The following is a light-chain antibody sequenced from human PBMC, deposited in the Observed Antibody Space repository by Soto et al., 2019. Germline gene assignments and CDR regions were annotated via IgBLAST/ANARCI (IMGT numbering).Light chain of an antibody. Sequence: SYELAQPPSVSVSPGQTARITCSGDALPKQYVYWYQQKSGQAPVLMIYRDSERPSGIPERFSGSRSGRTVTLTISGVQAEDEADYYCQSADSSGSVVFGGGTKLTVL. CDR1: ALPKQY. V-gene: IGLV3-25*03. CDR3: QSADSSGSVV. J-gene: IGLJ2*01. CDR2: RDS.